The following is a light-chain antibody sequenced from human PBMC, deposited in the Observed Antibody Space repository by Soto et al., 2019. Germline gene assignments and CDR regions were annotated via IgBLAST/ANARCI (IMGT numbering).Light chain of an antibody. V-gene: IGKV1-5*01. Sequence: DIKMTHSPSTLSGSVGDRVTITCRASRSISNWLAWYQQRPGIAPKLLIFDASILQSGVPSRFSGGGSGTEFTLSISRLQTDDFATYYCQQYGSFSPITFGGGTKVDIK. CDR1: RSISNW. J-gene: IGKJ4*01. CDR3: QQYGSFSPIT. CDR2: DAS.